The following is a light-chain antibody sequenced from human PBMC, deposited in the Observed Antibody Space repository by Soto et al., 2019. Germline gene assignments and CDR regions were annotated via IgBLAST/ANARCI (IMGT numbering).Light chain of an antibody. CDR1: QTVRNNY. CDR3: QQFSSYPLT. CDR2: DAS. J-gene: IGKJ4*01. Sequence: DIVFTKSPGTLSLSPGERATLSCRASQTVRNNYLAWYQQKPGQAPRLLIYDASSRATGIPDRFSGGGSGTDFTLTISRLEPEDFAVYYCQQFSSYPLTFGGGTKVDIK. V-gene: IGKV3-20*01.